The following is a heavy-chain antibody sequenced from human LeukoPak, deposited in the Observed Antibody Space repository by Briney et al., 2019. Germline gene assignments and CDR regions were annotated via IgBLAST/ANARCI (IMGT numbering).Heavy chain of an antibody. J-gene: IGHJ3*02. V-gene: IGHV4-34*01. Sequence: PSETLSLTCAVYGGSFSGYYWSWIRQPPGKGLEWIGEINHSGSTNYNPSLKSRVTISVDTSKNQFSLKLSPVTAADTAVYYCARSRGRARVGGNRPGGAFDIWGQGTMVTVSS. CDR1: GGSFSGYY. CDR2: INHSGST. D-gene: IGHD4-23*01. CDR3: ARSRGRARVGGNRPGGAFDI.